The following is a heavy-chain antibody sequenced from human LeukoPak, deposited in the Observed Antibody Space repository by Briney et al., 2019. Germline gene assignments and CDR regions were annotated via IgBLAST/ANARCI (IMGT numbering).Heavy chain of an antibody. CDR2: INPNSGGT. CDR1: GYTFTGYY. J-gene: IGHJ3*02. CDR3: STYYYDSSGYSSDAFDI. Sequence: ASVKVSCKASGYTFTGYYMHWVRQAPGQGLEWMGWINPNSGGTNYAQKFQGRVTMTRDTSISTAYMELSRLRSDDTAVYYCSTYYYDSSGYSSDAFDIWGQGTMVTVSS. V-gene: IGHV1-2*02. D-gene: IGHD3-22*01.